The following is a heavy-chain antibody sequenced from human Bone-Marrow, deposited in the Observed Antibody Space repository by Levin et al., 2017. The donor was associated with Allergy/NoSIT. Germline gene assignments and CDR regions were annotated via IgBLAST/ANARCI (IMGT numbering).Heavy chain of an antibody. CDR2: ISAYNGNT. J-gene: IGHJ4*02. CDR3: ARAGAYGSGSYPIDY. CDR1: GYTFTSYG. D-gene: IGHD3-10*01. Sequence: ASVKVSCKASGYTFTSYGISWVRQAPGQGLEWMGWISAYNGNTNYAQKLQGRVTMTTDTSTSTAYMELRSLRSDDTAVYYCARAGAYGSGSYPIDYWGQGTLVTVSS. V-gene: IGHV1-18*01.